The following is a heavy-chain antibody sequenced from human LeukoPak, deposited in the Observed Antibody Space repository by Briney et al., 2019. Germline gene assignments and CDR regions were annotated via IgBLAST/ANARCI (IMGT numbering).Heavy chain of an antibody. D-gene: IGHD5-24*01. CDR2: ISSSGSTI. V-gene: IGHV3-48*01. CDR3: ARDRRDGYCLGH. CDR1: GFTFSSYA. Sequence: GGSLRLSCAASGFTFSSYAMSWVRQAPGKGLEWVSYISSSGSTIYYADSVKGRVTISRDSSKNTLYLQMNSLRAEDTAVYYCARDRRDGYCLGHWGQGTLVTVSS. J-gene: IGHJ4*02.